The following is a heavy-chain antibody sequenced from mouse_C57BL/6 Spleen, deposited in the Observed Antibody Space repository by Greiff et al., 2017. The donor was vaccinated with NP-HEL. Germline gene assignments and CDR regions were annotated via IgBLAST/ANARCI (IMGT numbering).Heavy chain of an antibody. CDR2: IRNKANNHAT. CDR1: GFTFSDAW. CDR3: TRHNYDYDGFDC. Sequence: EVKVEESGGGLVQPGGSMKLSCAASGFTFSDAWMDWVRQSPEKGLEWVAEIRNKANNHATYYAESVKGRFTISRDDSKSSVYLQMNSLRAEDTGIYYCTRHNYDYDGFDCWGQGTTLTVSS. J-gene: IGHJ2*01. D-gene: IGHD2-4*01. V-gene: IGHV6-6*01.